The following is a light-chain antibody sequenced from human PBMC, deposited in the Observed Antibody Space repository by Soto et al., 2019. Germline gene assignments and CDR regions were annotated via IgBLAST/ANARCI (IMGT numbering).Light chain of an antibody. CDR3: QQYNKWPPRT. V-gene: IGKV3-15*01. Sequence: EIVMTQSPATLSVSPGERATLSCRASQSVSSNLAWYQQKPGQAPRLLIYGASTRATGIPARFSGSGSGTEFILTISSLQSEDFAVYYCQQYNKWPPRTFGQGTKVEIK. CDR1: QSVSSN. J-gene: IGKJ1*01. CDR2: GAS.